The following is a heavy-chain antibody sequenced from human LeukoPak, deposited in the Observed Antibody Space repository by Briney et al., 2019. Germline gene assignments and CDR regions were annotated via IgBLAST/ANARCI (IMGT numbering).Heavy chain of an antibody. V-gene: IGHV1-18*01. D-gene: IGHD7-27*01. CDR1: VYTFTTYG. CDR3: ARNWGAASDNYYYYGMDV. Sequence: ASVKVSCKASVYTFTTYGITWVRQAPGQGPEWMGWISAYNGNTKYAEKFQGRVTLTTDTFTSTAYMELRSLRSDDSAMYYCARNWGAASDNYYYYGMDVWGQGTTVTVSS. CDR2: ISAYNGNT. J-gene: IGHJ6*02.